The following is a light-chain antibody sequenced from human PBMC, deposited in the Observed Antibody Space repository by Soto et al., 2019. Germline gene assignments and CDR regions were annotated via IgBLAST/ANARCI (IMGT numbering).Light chain of an antibody. Sequence: EIVMTQSRATLSLSPGERATLSCSASQSVSSKLAWYQQKPGQAPRLLIYGASSRATGIPDRFSGSGSGTDFTLTISRLEPEDFAVYYCQQYGTSPLTFGGGTKVDIK. CDR1: QSVSSK. CDR3: QQYGTSPLT. V-gene: IGKV3-20*01. J-gene: IGKJ4*01. CDR2: GAS.